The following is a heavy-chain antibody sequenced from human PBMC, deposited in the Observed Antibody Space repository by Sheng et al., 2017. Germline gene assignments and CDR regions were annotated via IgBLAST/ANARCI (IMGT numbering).Heavy chain of an antibody. Sequence: QVQLVESEGGVVQPGRSLRLSCAASGFTFSSYGMHWVRQAPGKGLEWVAVISYDGSNKYYADSVKGRFTISRDNSKNTLYLQMNSLRAEDTAVYYCASSVGYCSSTSCWGQGTMVTVSS. J-gene: IGHJ3*01. D-gene: IGHD2-2*01. CDR1: GFTFSSYG. CDR2: ISYDGSNK. CDR3: ASSVGYCSSTSC. V-gene: IGHV3-30*03.